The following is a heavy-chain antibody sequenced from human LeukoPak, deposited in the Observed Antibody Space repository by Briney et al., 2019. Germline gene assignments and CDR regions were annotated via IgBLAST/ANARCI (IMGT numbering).Heavy chain of an antibody. J-gene: IGHJ4*02. CDR1: GFTFSSSL. Sequence: PGGSLRLSCAASGFTFSSSLMSWVRQAPGKGLEWVANIKQDGSDKYYVDSVRGRFTISRDNAKNSLYLQLNSLRAEDTAVYYCARGYSYGSTGTYWGQGTLVTVSS. CDR3: ARGYSYGSTGTY. V-gene: IGHV3-7*01. CDR2: IKQDGSDK. D-gene: IGHD5-18*01.